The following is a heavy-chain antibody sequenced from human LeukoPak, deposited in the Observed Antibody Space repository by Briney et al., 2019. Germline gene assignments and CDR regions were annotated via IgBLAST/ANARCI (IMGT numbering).Heavy chain of an antibody. CDR2: INPIGGRT. Sequence: ASVKVSCKASGYTFTIYDMDWVRQAPGQGLEWMGMINPIGGRTSYAQKFQGKVTISRDASTSTVYMELSSLRSEDTAVYYCARDNGHSSSSYFDYWGQGTLVTVCS. CDR1: GYTFTIYD. D-gene: IGHD6-6*01. CDR3: ARDNGHSSSSYFDY. J-gene: IGHJ4*02. V-gene: IGHV1-46*01.